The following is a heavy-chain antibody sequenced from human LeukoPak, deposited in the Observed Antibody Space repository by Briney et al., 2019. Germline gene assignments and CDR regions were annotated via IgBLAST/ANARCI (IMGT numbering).Heavy chain of an antibody. CDR1: GDSISNNDYY. D-gene: IGHD3-22*01. Sequence: SETLSHTCSVSGDSISNNDYYWDWIRRPPGKGLEWVASLSSGGTTYYTPTQKSPLTISLDTSKNQISLNLKSVTAADAAVYYCVSEVVTHDLYMDVWGKGTTVAVSS. V-gene: IGHV4-39*07. CDR2: LSSGGTT. J-gene: IGHJ6*03. CDR3: VSEVVTHDLYMDV.